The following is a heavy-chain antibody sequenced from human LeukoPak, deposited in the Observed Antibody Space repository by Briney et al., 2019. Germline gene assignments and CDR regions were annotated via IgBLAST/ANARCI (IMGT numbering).Heavy chain of an antibody. CDR1: GYTFTSYY. CDR2: INPSGGST. Sequence: PGASVKVSCKASGYTFTSYYMHWVRQAPGQGLEWMGIINPSGGSTSYAQKFQGRVTMTRDTSTSTVYMELSSLRSEDTAVYYCTTDLNRPSLFDIWGQGTMVTVSS. D-gene: IGHD1-14*01. J-gene: IGHJ3*02. V-gene: IGHV1-46*01. CDR3: TTDLNRPSLFDI.